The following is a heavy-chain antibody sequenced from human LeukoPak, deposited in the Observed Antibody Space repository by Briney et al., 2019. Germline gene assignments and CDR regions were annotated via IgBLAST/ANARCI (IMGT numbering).Heavy chain of an antibody. J-gene: IGHJ4*02. V-gene: IGHV4-39*01. CDR3: ARSGSQTHY. CDR2: IYYSGST. CDR1: GGSISGSSYY. D-gene: IGHD1-26*01. Sequence: PSETLSLTCTVSGGSISGSSYYWGWIRQPPGKGLEWIGSIYYSGSTYYNPSLKSRVTISVDTSKNQFSLKLSSVTAADTAVYYCARSGSQTHYWGQGTLVTASS.